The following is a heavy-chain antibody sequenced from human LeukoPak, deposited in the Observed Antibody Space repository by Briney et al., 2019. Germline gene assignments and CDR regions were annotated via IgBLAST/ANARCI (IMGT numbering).Heavy chain of an antibody. V-gene: IGHV3-20*04. CDR3: ARPIAAAGAFDI. CDR1: GFTFDDYG. J-gene: IGHJ3*02. Sequence: GGSLRLSCAASGFTFDDYGMSWVRQAPGKGLEWVSGINWNGGSTGYADSVKGRFTISRDNAKNTLYLQMNTLRAEDTAVYYCARPIAAAGAFDIWGQGTMVTVSS. CDR2: INWNGGST. D-gene: IGHD6-13*01.